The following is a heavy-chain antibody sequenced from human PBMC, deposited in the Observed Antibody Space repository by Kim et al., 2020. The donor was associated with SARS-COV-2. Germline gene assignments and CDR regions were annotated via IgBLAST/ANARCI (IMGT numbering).Heavy chain of an antibody. CDR3: ARGRAVAATIDY. D-gene: IGHD6-13*01. CDR2: T. Sequence: TKYSQNCQGRVNITRDTAATTAYMELNSLRSEDTAVYYCARGRAVAATIDYWGQGTLVTVSS. V-gene: IGHV1-3*01. J-gene: IGHJ4*02.